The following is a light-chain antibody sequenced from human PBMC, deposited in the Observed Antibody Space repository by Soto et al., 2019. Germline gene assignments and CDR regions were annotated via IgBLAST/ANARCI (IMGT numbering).Light chain of an antibody. CDR2: EVT. CDR1: SGDIGSYNV. V-gene: IGLV2-23*02. Sequence: QSVLTQPASVSGSPGQSITISCTGTSGDIGSYNVVSWYQQHPGKAPKLIIYEVTQRPSGVSDRFSGSKSGNTASLTISGLQAEYEANYHCCSRSGNSRAYVFGTGTKVTVL. CDR3: CSRSGNSRAYV. J-gene: IGLJ1*01.